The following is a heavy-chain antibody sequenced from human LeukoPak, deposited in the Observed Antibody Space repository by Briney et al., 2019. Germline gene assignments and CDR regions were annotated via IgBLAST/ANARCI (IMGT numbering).Heavy chain of an antibody. D-gene: IGHD3-9*01. J-gene: IGHJ3*01. CDR3: ASPSDAYFGTSFDV. CDR2: IIPIFGTA. CDR1: GGTFSSYA. V-gene: IGHV1-69*13. Sequence: SVKVSCKASGGTFSSYAISWVRQAPGQGLEWMGGIIPIFGTANYAQKFQGRVTITADESTSTAYMELSSLRSADTAIYYCASPSDAYFGTSFDVWGQGTMVAVSS.